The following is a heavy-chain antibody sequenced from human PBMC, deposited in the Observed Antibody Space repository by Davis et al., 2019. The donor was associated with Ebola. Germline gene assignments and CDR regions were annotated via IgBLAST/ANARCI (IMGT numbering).Heavy chain of an antibody. J-gene: IGHJ5*02. CDR3: AKPSRITMIVGGWFDP. V-gene: IGHV3-23*01. D-gene: IGHD3-22*01. CDR1: GFSLGTYA. CDR2: ISGSDGNT. Sequence: GGSLRLSCTASGFSLGTYAMNWVRQAPGKGLEWVSGISGSDGNTYYADSVKGRLTISRDSSKNMLLLQMNSLRAEDTAVYYCAKPSRITMIVGGWFDPWGQGTLVTVSS.